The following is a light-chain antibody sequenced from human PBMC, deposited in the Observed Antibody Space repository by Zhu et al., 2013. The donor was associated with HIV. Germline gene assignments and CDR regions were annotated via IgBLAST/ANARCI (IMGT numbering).Light chain of an antibody. CDR2: EVS. J-gene: IGLJ2*01. Sequence: QSALTQPASVSGSPGQSIAISCTGTSSDVGSYNLVSWYQQHPGKAPKLLIYEVSKRPSGVSDRFSGSKSGNTASLTISGLQAEDEADYYCCSYADTNNVVFGRGTKLTAL. CDR3: CSYADTNNVV. V-gene: IGLV2-23*02. CDR1: SSDVGSYNL.